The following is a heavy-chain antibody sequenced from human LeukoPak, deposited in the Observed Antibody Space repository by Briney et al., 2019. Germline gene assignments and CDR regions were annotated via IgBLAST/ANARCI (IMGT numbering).Heavy chain of an antibody. CDR3: AKHMGIGYSYGYAFDN. Sequence: SGGSLRLSCAASGFTFDGYTMHWVRQAPGEGLEWVSLISWDGQSSSYADSVNGRFTISRDNSKNSLYLQMHSLTTEDTAFYYCAKHMGIGYSYGYAFDNWGRGTLVTVSS. CDR2: ISWDGQSS. V-gene: IGHV3-43*01. CDR1: GFTFDGYT. J-gene: IGHJ4*02. D-gene: IGHD5-18*01.